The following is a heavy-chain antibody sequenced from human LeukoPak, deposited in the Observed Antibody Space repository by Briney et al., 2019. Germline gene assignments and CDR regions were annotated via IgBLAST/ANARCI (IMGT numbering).Heavy chain of an antibody. CDR2: ISAYNGNT. J-gene: IGHJ4*02. CDR3: ARDGDYYGSGSYLDY. V-gene: IGHV1-18*01. CDR1: GYTFTSYG. D-gene: IGHD3-10*01. Sequence: ASVKVSCKASGYTFTSYGISWVRQAPGQGLEWMGWISAYNGNTNYAQKLKGRVTMTTDTSTSTAYMELRSLRSDDAAVYYCARDGDYYGSGSYLDYWGQGTLVTVSS.